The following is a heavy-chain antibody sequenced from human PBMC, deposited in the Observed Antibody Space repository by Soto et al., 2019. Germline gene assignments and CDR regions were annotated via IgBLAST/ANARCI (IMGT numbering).Heavy chain of an antibody. D-gene: IGHD3-10*01. CDR2: ISGRGTTT. CDR3: ARGGGFGEQHSDAFDI. V-gene: IGHV3-48*02. Sequence: EVQLVESGGGLVQPGGSLRLSCEASGFSFGSYSMNWVRQAPGKGLEWVSFISGRGTTTYYADSVRGRFTITREDAKNSVYLQMNSLRDGDTAVYYCARGGGFGEQHSDAFDIWGQGTMVTVSS. CDR1: GFSFGSYS. J-gene: IGHJ3*02.